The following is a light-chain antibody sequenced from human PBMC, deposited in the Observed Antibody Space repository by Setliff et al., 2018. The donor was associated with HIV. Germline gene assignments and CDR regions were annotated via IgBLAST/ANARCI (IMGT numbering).Light chain of an antibody. J-gene: IGLJ1*01. CDR1: NIGSNS. CDR2: DDN. CDR3: QVWDSSSDHHV. Sequence: SYELTQAPSVSVAPGKTARITCGGNNIGSNSVHWYQQKPGQAPVLVVYDDNDRLSGIPARLSGSNSGNTATLTISRVEAGDEADYYCQVWDSSSDHHVFGTGTKVTVL. V-gene: IGLV3-21*03.